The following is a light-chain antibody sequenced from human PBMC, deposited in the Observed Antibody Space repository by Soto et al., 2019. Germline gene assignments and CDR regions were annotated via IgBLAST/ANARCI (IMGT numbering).Light chain of an antibody. CDR1: QSVLYSSNNKNY. CDR2: WAS. CDR3: QQYNSPPFT. J-gene: IGKJ1*01. V-gene: IGKV4-1*01. Sequence: DIVMTQSPDSLAGSLGERATINCKSSQSVLYSSNNKNYLAWYQQKPGQPPKLLIYWASTRESGVPDRFSGSGSGTDITLTISSLQAEDVAIYNCQQYNSPPFTFCRGTKVEIK.